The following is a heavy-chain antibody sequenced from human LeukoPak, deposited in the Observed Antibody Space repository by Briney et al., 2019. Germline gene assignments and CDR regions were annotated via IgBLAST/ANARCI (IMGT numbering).Heavy chain of an antibody. CDR3: AKDQSPYYYDSSGPRGDAFDI. J-gene: IGHJ3*02. V-gene: IGHV3-9*01. CDR2: ISWNSGSI. Sequence: GRSLRLSCAASGFTFDDYAMHWVRQAPGKGLEWVSGISWNSGSIGYADSVKGRFTISRDNAKNSLYLQMNSLRAEDTALYYCAKDQSPYYYDSSGPRGDAFDIWGQGTMVTVSS. CDR1: GFTFDDYA. D-gene: IGHD3-22*01.